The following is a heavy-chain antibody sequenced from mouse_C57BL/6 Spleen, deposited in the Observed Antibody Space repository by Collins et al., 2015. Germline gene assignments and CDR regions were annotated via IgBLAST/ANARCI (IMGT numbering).Heavy chain of an antibody. J-gene: IGHJ2*01. D-gene: IGHD1-1*01. CDR3: ARHGDYGSSLDY. V-gene: IGHV5-12-2*01. CDR2: ISNGGGST. CDR1: GFTFSSYT. Sequence: PGGSLKLSCAASGFTFSSYTMSWVRQTPEKRLEWVAYISNGGGSTYYPDTVKGRFTISRDNAKNTLYLQMSSLKSEDTAMYYCARHGDYGSSLDYWGQGTTLTVSS.